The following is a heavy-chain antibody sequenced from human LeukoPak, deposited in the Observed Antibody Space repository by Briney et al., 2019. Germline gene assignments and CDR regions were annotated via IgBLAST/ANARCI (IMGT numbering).Heavy chain of an antibody. CDR1: GYTFTGYY. J-gene: IGHJ4*02. Sequence: ASVKVSCKASGYTFTGYYMHWVRQAPGQGLEWMGWINPNSGGTNYAQKFQGRVTMTRDTSISTAYMELSRLRSDDTAVYYCAPSFLPYRSGRYYFDYWGQGTLVTVSS. CDR3: APSFLPYRSGRYYFDY. D-gene: IGHD6-19*01. CDR2: INPNSGGT. V-gene: IGHV1-2*02.